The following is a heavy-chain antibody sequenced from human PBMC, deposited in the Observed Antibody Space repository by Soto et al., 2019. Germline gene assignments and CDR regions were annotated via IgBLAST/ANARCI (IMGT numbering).Heavy chain of an antibody. CDR3: ARNYYGSGSLSHYFDY. V-gene: IGHV4-39*01. Sequence: SETLSLTCTVSGGSISSSSYYWGWIRQPPGKGLEWIGSIYYSGSTYYNPSLKSRVTISVDTSKNQFSLKLSSVTAADTAVYYCARNYYGSGSLSHYFDYWGQGTLVTVSS. J-gene: IGHJ4*02. CDR1: GGSISSSSYY. CDR2: IYYSGST. D-gene: IGHD3-10*01.